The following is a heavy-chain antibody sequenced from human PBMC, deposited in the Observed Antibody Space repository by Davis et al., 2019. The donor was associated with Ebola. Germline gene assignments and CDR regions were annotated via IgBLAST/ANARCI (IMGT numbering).Heavy chain of an antibody. V-gene: IGHV6-1*01. J-gene: IGHJ3*01. CDR2: TYYSSRWYN. Sequence: HSQTLSLTCAISGDSVSSAGWNWIRQSPSRGLEWLGRTYYSSRWYNDYAVSMKSRSTINPDTSKNQFSLHLNSVTPEDTAVYYCSRGWLRTGFDVWGLGTMIIVSS. CDR1: GDSVSSAG. CDR3: SRGWLRTGFDV. D-gene: IGHD3/OR15-3a*01.